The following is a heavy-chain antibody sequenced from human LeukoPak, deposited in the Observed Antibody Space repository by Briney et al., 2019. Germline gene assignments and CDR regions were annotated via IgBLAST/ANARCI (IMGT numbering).Heavy chain of an antibody. D-gene: IGHD4-17*01. J-gene: IGHJ5*02. CDR3: ARGSDETVTISGWFDP. CDR1: GFTFSSYW. Sequence: GGSLRLSCAASGFTFSSYWMSWVRQGPGKGLVWVSRLNSDGRTTTYADSVKGRFTISRDNAKNTLYLQMNSLRVEDTAVYYCARGSDETVTISGWFDPWGQGTLVTVSS. CDR2: LNSDGRTT. V-gene: IGHV3-74*01.